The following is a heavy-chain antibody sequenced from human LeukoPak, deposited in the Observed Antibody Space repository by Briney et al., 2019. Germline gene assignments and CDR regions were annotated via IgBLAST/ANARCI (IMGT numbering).Heavy chain of an antibody. CDR2: IKQDGSEK. V-gene: IGHV3-7*01. J-gene: IGHJ4*02. D-gene: IGHD6-6*01. CDR3: ARDIEQLVSGAPGY. CDR1: GFTFSSYW. Sequence: GGSLRLSCAASGFTFSSYWMSWVRQAPGKGLEWVANIKQDGSEKYYVDSVKGRFTISRDNAKNSLYLQMNSLRAEDTAVYYCARDIEQLVSGAPGYWGQGTLVTVYS.